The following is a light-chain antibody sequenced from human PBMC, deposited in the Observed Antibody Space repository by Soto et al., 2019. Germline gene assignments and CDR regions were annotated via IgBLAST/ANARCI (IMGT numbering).Light chain of an antibody. Sequence: EIVMTQSPATLSVSPGERATLSCRASQSVSSNLAWYQQKPGQAPRLLIYGASTRATGIPARFSGSGSGTEFTLTISSLQSEDFAVYYCQQYNNWPPTFGQRTKVEI. CDR3: QQYNNWPPT. CDR2: GAS. V-gene: IGKV3-15*01. CDR1: QSVSSN. J-gene: IGKJ1*01.